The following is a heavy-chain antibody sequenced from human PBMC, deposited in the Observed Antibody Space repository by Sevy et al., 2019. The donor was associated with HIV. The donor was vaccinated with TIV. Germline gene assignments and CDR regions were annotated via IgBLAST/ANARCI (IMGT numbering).Heavy chain of an antibody. V-gene: IGHV3-23*01. Sequence: GGSLRLSCAASGFTFSSYAMSWVRQAPGKGLEWVSAISGSRGSTYYADSVKGRFTISRDNSKDTLYLQMNSLRAEDTAVYYCAKGARCSGGRCHSQGAFDIWGQGTMVTVSS. J-gene: IGHJ3*02. CDR2: ISGSRGST. CDR3: AKGARCSGGRCHSQGAFDI. CDR1: GFTFSSYA. D-gene: IGHD2-15*01.